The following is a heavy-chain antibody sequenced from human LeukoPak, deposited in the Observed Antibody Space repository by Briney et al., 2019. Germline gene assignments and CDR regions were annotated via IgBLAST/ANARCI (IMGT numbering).Heavy chain of an antibody. Sequence: PSEALSLTCSVSGDSITSRNWWTWVRQTSEKGLEWIGEIFHTGSTNYNPSVEGRVTISVDTSKNQFSLKLSSVTAADTAVYYCARAGFNHYYYGSGRLDYWGQGTLVTVSS. D-gene: IGHD3-10*01. CDR1: GDSITSRNW. CDR3: ARAGFNHYYYGSGRLDY. CDR2: IFHTGST. V-gene: IGHV4-4*02. J-gene: IGHJ4*02.